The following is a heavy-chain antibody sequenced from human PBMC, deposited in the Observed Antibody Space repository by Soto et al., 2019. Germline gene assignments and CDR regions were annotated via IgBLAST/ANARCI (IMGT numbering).Heavy chain of an antibody. J-gene: IGHJ6*03. D-gene: IGHD2-15*01. CDR3: AVVVAARYYYYYYMDV. V-gene: IGHV4-59*05. Sequence: GSLRLSCAASGFTFSSYGMHWVRQAPGKGLEWIGSIYYSGSTYYNPSLKSRVTISVDTSKNQFSLKLSSVTAADTAVYYCAVVVAARYYYYYYMDVWGKGTTVTVSS. CDR2: IYYSGST. CDR1: GFTFSSYG.